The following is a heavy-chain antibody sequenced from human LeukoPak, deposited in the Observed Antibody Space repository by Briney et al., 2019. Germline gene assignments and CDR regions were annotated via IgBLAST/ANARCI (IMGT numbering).Heavy chain of an antibody. CDR3: ARGNWDDFGDY. CDR2: IYYSGST. V-gene: IGHV4-39*07. Sequence: PSETLSLTCTVSGGSISSSSYYWGWIRQPPGKGLEWIGSIYYSGSTYYNPSLKSRVTISVDTSKNQFSLKLSSVTAADTAVYYCARGNWDDFGDYWGQGTLVTVSS. D-gene: IGHD1-1*01. CDR1: GGSISSSSYY. J-gene: IGHJ4*02.